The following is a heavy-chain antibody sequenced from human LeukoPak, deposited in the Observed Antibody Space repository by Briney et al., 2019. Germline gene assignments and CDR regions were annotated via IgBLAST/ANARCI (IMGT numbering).Heavy chain of an antibody. CDR2: IKQDGSEK. D-gene: IGHD6-19*01. Sequence: GGSLRLSCAASGFTFSSYWMSWVRQAPGKGLEWVANIKQDGSEKYYVDSVKGRFTISRDNAKNSLYLQMNSLRAEDTAVYYCARDFVEAKWLVRSDYYYMDVWGKGTTVTVSS. J-gene: IGHJ6*03. CDR1: GFTFSSYW. CDR3: ARDFVEAKWLVRSDYYYMDV. V-gene: IGHV3-7*01.